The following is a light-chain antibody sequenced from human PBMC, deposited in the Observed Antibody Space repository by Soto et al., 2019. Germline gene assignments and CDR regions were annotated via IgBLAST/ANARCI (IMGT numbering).Light chain of an antibody. CDR1: QNVFSN. V-gene: IGKV3-15*01. J-gene: IGKJ5*01. CDR3: QQYNLWPPIT. Sequence: EIEMTQSPGTLSVSPGERATLSCRASQNVFSNVAWYQQRPGQPPRLLISGASTRATGVSARFSASGSGTDFTLTITSLQSEDFAVYYCQQYNLWPPITFGQGTRLEIK. CDR2: GAS.